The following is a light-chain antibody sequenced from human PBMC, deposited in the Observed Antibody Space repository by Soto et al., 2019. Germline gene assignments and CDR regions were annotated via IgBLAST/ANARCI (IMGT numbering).Light chain of an antibody. CDR3: VLYMTSGLRV. CDR1: SGSVSTNYY. J-gene: IGLJ3*02. V-gene: IGLV8-61*01. Sequence: QTVVTQEPSFSVSPGGTVTLTCGLSSGSVSTNYYPSWYQQTPGQAPRTLIYGTDTRSSGVPDRFSGSIVGNKAALTITGAQAEDESDYYCVLYMTSGLRVFGGGTKVTVL. CDR2: GTD.